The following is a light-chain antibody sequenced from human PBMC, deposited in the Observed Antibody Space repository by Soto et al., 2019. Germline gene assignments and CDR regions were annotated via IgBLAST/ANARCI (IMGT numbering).Light chain of an antibody. Sequence: QSALTQPASVSGSPGQSITISCTGSSSDFGGYNYVSWYQQHPGKAPKLMIYEVSNRPSGVSNRFFGSKSGKTASLTISGLQAEDESDYYCSSYTSSTVVFGGGTKVTVL. V-gene: IGLV2-14*01. CDR2: EVS. J-gene: IGLJ2*01. CDR1: SSDFGGYNY. CDR3: SSYTSSTVV.